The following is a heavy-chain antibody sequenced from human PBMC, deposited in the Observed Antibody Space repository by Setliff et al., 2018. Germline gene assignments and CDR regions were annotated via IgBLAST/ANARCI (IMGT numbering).Heavy chain of an antibody. CDR3: ANAEVVVAP. CDR1: GYTFSSHY. J-gene: IGHJ4*02. Sequence: ASVKVSCKASGYTFSSHYMHWVRQAPGQGLEWVGMIHPSDGSPGYAQKFQDRVTITRDTSATTAYMELSSLRSEDTAVYFCANAEVVVAPWGQGTLVTVSA. D-gene: IGHD2-15*01. CDR2: IHPSDGSP. V-gene: IGHV1-46*01.